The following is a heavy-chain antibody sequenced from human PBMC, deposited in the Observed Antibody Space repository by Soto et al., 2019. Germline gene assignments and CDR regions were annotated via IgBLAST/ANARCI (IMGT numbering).Heavy chain of an antibody. CDR1: GGTFSSYA. Sequence: QAQLVQSGAEVKKPGSSVKVSCKASGGTFSSYALNWVRQAPGQGLEWVGGITPMFGTAKNAQKFQGSVIITANECTTTASMGLSSLRSEDTAVYFCARVTGVTPQKSYFGYWGQGSLVTVSS. V-gene: IGHV1-69*01. D-gene: IGHD3-3*01. J-gene: IGHJ4*02. CDR2: ITPMFGTA. CDR3: ARVTGVTPQKSYFGY.